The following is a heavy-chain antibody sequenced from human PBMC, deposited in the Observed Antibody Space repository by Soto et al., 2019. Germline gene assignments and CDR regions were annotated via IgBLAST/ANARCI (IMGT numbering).Heavy chain of an antibody. CDR2: IKQDGSEK. J-gene: IGHJ4*02. D-gene: IGHD4-4*01. Sequence: GGSLRLSCAASGFTFSSYWMSWVRQAPGKGLEWVANIKQDGSEKYYVDSVKGRFTISRDNAKNSLYLQMNSLRAEDTAVYYCARDRARSMTTVTTGPYYFDYWGQGTLVTVSS. CDR1: GFTFSSYW. V-gene: IGHV3-7*01. CDR3: ARDRARSMTTVTTGPYYFDY.